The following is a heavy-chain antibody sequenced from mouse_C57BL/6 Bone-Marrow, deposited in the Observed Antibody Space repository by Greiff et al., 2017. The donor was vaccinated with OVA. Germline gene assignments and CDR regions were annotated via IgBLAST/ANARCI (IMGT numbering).Heavy chain of an antibody. J-gene: IGHJ1*03. Sequence: QVQLQQPGAELVRPGSSVKLSCKASGYTFTSYWMDWVKQRPGQGLEWIGNIYPSASETHYNQKFKDKATLTVDKSSSTAYMPHSSLTSEDAAVYYCARDDYGYFDVWGTGTTVTVAS. CDR3: ARDDYGYFDV. D-gene: IGHD2-3*01. V-gene: IGHV1-61*01. CDR2: IYPSASET. CDR1: GYTFTSYW.